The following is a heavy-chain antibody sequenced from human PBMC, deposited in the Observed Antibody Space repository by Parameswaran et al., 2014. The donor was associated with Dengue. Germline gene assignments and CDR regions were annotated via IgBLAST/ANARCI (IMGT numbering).Heavy chain of an antibody. Sequence: WVRQAPGQGLEWMGGIIPIFGTANYAQKFQGRVTITADESTSTAYMELSSLRSEDTAVYYCARGPTPGTIFGVGYYGMDVWGQGTTVTVSS. J-gene: IGHJ6*02. D-gene: IGHD3-3*01. CDR2: IIPIFGTA. V-gene: IGHV1-69*01. CDR3: ARGPTPGTIFGVGYYGMDV.